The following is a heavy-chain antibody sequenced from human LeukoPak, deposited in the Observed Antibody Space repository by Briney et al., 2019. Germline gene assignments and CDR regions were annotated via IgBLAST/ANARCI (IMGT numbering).Heavy chain of an antibody. CDR2: IYPGDSDT. CDR3: ARHVLAAAGTEAFDY. Sequence: GESLKISGKGSGYRFTSYWIGWVRQMPGKGLEWMGIIYPGDSDTRYNPSFQGQVTISADKSINTAYLQWSSLKASDTAMYYCARHVLAAAGTEAFDYWGQGTLVTVSS. CDR1: GYRFTSYW. D-gene: IGHD6-13*01. V-gene: IGHV5-51*01. J-gene: IGHJ4*02.